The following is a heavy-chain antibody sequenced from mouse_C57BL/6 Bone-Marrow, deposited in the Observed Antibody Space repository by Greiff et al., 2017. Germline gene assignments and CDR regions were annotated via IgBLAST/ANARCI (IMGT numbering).Heavy chain of an antibody. CDR1: GYTFTSYW. Sequence: VKLQQPGAELVKPGASVKLSCKASGYTFTSYWMQWVKQRPGQGLEWIGEIDPSDSYNNYNQKFKGKATLTVDTSSSPAYMQLSSLTSEDSAVYYGARGGVITRDWGQGTLVTVSA. V-gene: IGHV1-50*01. J-gene: IGHJ3*01. CDR3: ARGGVITRD. D-gene: IGHD1-1*01. CDR2: IDPSDSYN.